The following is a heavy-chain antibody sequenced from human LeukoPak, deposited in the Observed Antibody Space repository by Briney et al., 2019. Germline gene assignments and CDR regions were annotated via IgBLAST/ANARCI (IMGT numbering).Heavy chain of an antibody. J-gene: IGHJ4*02. CDR3: ARENYDSSGYYDY. V-gene: IGHV4-30-4*08. CDR1: GGSISSGDYY. Sequence: SQTLSLTXTVSGGSISSGDYYWSWIRQPPGKGLEWIGYIYYSGSTYYNPSLKSRVTISVDTSKNQFSLKLSSVTAADTAVYYCARENYDSSGYYDYWGQGTLVTVSS. D-gene: IGHD3-22*01. CDR2: IYYSGST.